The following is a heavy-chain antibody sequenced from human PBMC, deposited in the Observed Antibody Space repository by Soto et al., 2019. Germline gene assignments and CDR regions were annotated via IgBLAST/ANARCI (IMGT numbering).Heavy chain of an antibody. V-gene: IGHV1-69*13. CDR3: AKGRSYYYCYGVDV. CDR2: IIPIFGTA. Sequence: ASVKVSCKASGGTFSSYAISWVRQAPGQGLEWMGGIIPIFGTANYAQKFQGRVTITADESTSTAYMELSSLRSEDTALYYCAKGRSYYYCYGVDVWGQGTTVTVSS. J-gene: IGHJ6*02. CDR1: GGTFSSYA.